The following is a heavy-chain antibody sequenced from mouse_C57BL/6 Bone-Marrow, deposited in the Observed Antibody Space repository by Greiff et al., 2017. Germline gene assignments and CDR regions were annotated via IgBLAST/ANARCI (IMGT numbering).Heavy chain of an antibody. CDR3: AREGYYGEDY. V-gene: IGHV5-4*01. D-gene: IGHD1-1*01. CDR2: ISDGGSYT. Sequence: EVQLVESGGGLVKPGGSLTLSCAASGFTFSSYAMSWVRQTPEKRLEWVATISDGGSYTYYPDNVKGRFTISRDNAKNNLYLQMSHLKSEDTAMYYCAREGYYGEDYWGRGTTLTVSS. J-gene: IGHJ2*01. CDR1: GFTFSSYA.